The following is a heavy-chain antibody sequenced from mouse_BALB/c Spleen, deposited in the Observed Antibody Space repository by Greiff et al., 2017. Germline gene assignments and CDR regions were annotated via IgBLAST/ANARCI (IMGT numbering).Heavy chain of an antibody. D-gene: IGHD4-1*01. J-gene: IGHJ2*01. V-gene: IGHV5-17*02. Sequence: EVQRVESGGGLVQPGGSRKLSCAASGFTFSSFGMHWVRQAPEKGLEWVAYISSGSSTIYYADTVKGRFTISRDNPKNTLFLQMTSLRSEDTAMYYCARGGLGPDYWGQGTTLTVSS. CDR2: ISSGSSTI. CDR3: ARGGLGPDY. CDR1: GFTFSSFG.